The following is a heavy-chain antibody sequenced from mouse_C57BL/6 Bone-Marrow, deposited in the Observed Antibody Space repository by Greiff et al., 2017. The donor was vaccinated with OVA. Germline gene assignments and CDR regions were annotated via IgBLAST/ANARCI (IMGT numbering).Heavy chain of an antibody. CDR1: GFNIKDYY. V-gene: IGHV14-2*01. CDR3: AYYGSSSGYFDV. D-gene: IGHD1-1*01. J-gene: IGHJ1*03. Sequence: VQLQQSGAELVKPGASVKLSCTASGFNIKDYYMHWVKQRTEQGLEWIGRIDPEDGETKFAPKFQGKATITADTSSHTAYVQLSSLTSEDTAVYYCAYYGSSSGYFDVCGTGTTVTVSS. CDR2: IDPEDGET.